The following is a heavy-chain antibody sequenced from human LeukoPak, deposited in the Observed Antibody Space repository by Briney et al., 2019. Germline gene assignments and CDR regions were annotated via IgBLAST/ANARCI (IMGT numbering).Heavy chain of an antibody. CDR2: INYSGRT. J-gene: IGHJ6*02. V-gene: IGHV4-39*01. D-gene: IGHD6-19*01. CDR3: ARHSDGWYWGGTGLDV. CDR1: GGSISSSSHY. Sequence: PSETLSLTCSVSGGSISSSSHYWGWIRQPPGKGLEWIGSINYSGRTENNPSLKSRVTMSADTSKDQFSLKLTSVTAADTAVYYCARHSDGWYWGGTGLDVWGQGTTVIVSS.